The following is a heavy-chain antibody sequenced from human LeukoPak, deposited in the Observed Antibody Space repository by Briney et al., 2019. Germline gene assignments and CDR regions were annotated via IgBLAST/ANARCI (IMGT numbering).Heavy chain of an antibody. D-gene: IGHD3-22*01. Sequence: GGSLRLSCAASGFTSSSYGMHWVRQAPGKGLEWVAVISYDGSNKYYADSVRGRFTISRDNSKNTLYLQMNSLRAEDTAVYYCAKDTFDSSGTGGPYFDYWGQGTLVTVSS. CDR2: ISYDGSNK. CDR1: GFTSSSYG. CDR3: AKDTFDSSGTGGPYFDY. V-gene: IGHV3-30*18. J-gene: IGHJ4*02.